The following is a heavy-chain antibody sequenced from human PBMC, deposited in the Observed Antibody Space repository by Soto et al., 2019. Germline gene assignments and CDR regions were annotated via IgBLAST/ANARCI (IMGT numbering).Heavy chain of an antibody. D-gene: IGHD6-19*01. CDR3: ARVDGYSSGWPPDY. V-gene: IGHV1-69*13. Sequence: ASGKVSCKASGGTFSSYAISWGRQAPGQGLEWMGGIIPIFGTANYAQKFQGRVTITADESTSTAYMELSSLRSEDTAVYYCARVDGYSSGWPPDYWGQGTLVTVSS. CDR1: GGTFSSYA. J-gene: IGHJ4*02. CDR2: IIPIFGTA.